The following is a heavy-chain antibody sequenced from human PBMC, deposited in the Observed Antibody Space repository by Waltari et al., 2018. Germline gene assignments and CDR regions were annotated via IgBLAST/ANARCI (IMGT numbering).Heavy chain of an antibody. V-gene: IGHV1-24*01. J-gene: IGHJ3*02. CDR3: ATARITIFGVVIVDAFDI. CDR1: GYTLTDLS. Sequence: QDQLVQSGAEVKHPGASVKVSCKVSGYTLTDLSMHWFRQAPGIVLEWMGGFDPEDGETIYAQKFQGRVTMTEDTSTDTAYMELSSLRSEDTAVYYCATARITIFGVVIVDAFDIWGQGTMVTVSS. D-gene: IGHD3-3*01. CDR2: FDPEDGET.